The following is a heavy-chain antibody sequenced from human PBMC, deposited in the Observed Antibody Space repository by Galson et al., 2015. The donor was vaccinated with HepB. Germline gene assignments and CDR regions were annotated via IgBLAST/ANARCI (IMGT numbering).Heavy chain of an antibody. CDR2: IYTSGST. CDR3: ARFVRACWSGYYTGIDELGYYYYMDV. CDR1: GGSISSYY. V-gene: IGHV4-4*07. J-gene: IGHJ6*03. Sequence: SETLSLTCTVSGGSISSYYWSWIRQPAGKGLEWIGRIYTSGSTNYNPSLKSRVTMSVDTSKNQFSLKLSSVTAADTAVYYCARFVRACWSGYYTGIDELGYYYYMDVRGKGTTVTVSS. D-gene: IGHD3-3*01.